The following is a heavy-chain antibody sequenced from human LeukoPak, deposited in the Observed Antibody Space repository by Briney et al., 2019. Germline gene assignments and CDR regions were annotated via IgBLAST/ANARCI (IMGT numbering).Heavy chain of an antibody. CDR3: ARHLDYSNHVFDY. CDR2: IYYSGGT. CDR1: GGSIRSSSSN. D-gene: IGHD4-11*01. V-gene: IGHV4-39*01. J-gene: IGHJ4*02. Sequence: SGTLSLTCTVSGGSIRSSSSNWGWIRQHPGKGLDWIGSIYYSGGTYDNPSLESRVTISVDTSKNQFSLKLSSVTAADTAVYYCARHLDYSNHVFDYWGQGTLVTVSS.